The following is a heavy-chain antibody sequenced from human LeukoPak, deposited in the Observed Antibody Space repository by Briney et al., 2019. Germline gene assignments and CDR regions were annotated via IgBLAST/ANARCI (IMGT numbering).Heavy chain of an antibody. D-gene: IGHD6-13*01. Sequence: SETLSLTCAVYGGSFSGYYWSWIRQPPGKGLGWIGEINHSGSTNYNPSLKSRVTISVDTSKNQFSLKLSSVTAADTAVYYCARGKRGYSSSWYDYWGQGTLVTVSS. V-gene: IGHV4-34*01. J-gene: IGHJ4*02. CDR2: INHSGST. CDR3: ARGKRGYSSSWYDY. CDR1: GGSFSGYY.